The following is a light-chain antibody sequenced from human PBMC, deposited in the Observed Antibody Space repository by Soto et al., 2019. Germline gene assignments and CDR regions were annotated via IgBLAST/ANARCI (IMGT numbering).Light chain of an antibody. CDR3: QHNNNWPSLT. J-gene: IGKJ4*02. CDR1: QRLNIH. CDR2: DAS. V-gene: IGKV3-11*01. Sequence: EIVLTQSPGTLSLAPGERATLSCRASQRLNIHLSWYQQQPCRAPRLLIYDASNRATGIPARFSGSGSGTEFPRTISSLEPEEFEVYSYQHNNNWPSLTFGGGTRLEI.